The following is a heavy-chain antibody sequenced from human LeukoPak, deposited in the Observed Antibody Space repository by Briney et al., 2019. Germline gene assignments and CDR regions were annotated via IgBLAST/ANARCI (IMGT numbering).Heavy chain of an antibody. D-gene: IGHD3-16*02. J-gene: IGHJ3*02. CDR3: ARSRAEKVPVWGSYRHHDAFDI. CDR2: IYPGDSDT. V-gene: IGHV5-51*01. CDR1: GYSFPNYS. Sequence: GESLKISCKGSGYSFPNYSIGWVRQMHGKGLEWMGIIYPGDSDTTYKPSFQGQVTISADKSISTAYLQWSSLKASDTAMYYCARSRAEKVPVWGSYRHHDAFDIWGQGTRVTVSS.